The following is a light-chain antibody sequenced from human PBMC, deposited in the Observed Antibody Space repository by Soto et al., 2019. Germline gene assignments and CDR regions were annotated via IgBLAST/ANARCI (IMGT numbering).Light chain of an antibody. CDR1: QSISSW. CDR2: KAS. CDR3: QQCNSYPPT. Sequence: DIPMTQSPSTLSASVGDRVTITCRASQSISSWLAWYQQQPGKAPKVLIYKASNLQSGVPSRFSGSGSGTDFTLTISSLQPDDFATYYCQQCNSYPPTFGQGTTVDIK. J-gene: IGKJ1*01. V-gene: IGKV1-5*03.